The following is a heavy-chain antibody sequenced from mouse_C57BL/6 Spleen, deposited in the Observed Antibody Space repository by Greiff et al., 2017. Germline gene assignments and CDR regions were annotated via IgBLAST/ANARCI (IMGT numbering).Heavy chain of an antibody. Sequence: VQLQQSGAELVRPGTSVKVSCKASGYAFTNYLIEWVKQRPGQGLEWIGVINPGSGGTNYNEKFKGKATLTADKSSSTAYMQLSSLTSEDSAVYFCARHYYDDDGFAYWGQGTLVTVSA. D-gene: IGHD2-4*01. V-gene: IGHV1-54*01. CDR1: GYAFTNYL. CDR2: INPGSGGT. CDR3: ARHYYDDDGFAY. J-gene: IGHJ3*01.